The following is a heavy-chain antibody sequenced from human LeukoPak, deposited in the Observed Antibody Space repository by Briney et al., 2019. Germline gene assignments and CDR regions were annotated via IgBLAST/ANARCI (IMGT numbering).Heavy chain of an antibody. CDR1: GFTFSTS. CDR2: ITGNGGNT. V-gene: IGHV3-23*01. CDR3: AKDRGNQQLAFDY. Sequence: GGSVRLSCAASGFTFSTSMSWVRQTPGKGLEWVAGITGNGGNTYYADSVKGRCTISRDNSKNTLYLQMDSLRAEDTAVYYCAKDRGNQQLAFDYWGQGTLVTVSS. J-gene: IGHJ4*02. D-gene: IGHD4-23*01.